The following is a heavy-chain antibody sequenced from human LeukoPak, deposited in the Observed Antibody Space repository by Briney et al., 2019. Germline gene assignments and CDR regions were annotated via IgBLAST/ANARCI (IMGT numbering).Heavy chain of an antibody. CDR2: IIPIFGTA. J-gene: IGHJ5*02. V-gene: IGHV1-69*13. D-gene: IGHD6-13*01. Sequence: SVKVSCKASGGTFSSYAISWVRQAPGQGLEWMGGIIPIFGTANYAQKSQGRVTITADESTSTAYMELSSLRSEDTAVYYCASSSSWYDNWFDPWGQGTLVTVSS. CDR1: GGTFSSYA. CDR3: ASSSSWYDNWFDP.